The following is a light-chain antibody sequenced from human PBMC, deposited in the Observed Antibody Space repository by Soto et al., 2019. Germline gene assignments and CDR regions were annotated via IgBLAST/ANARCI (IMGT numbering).Light chain of an antibody. J-gene: IGKJ5*01. CDR3: QQYNNWPPIT. Sequence: EIVRTQSTATLSVSPGERATVSCRASQSVRSNLAWYQQKPGQAPRLLIYGASTRATGIPARFSGSGSGTEFTLTISSLQSEDFAVYYCQQYNNWPPITFGQGTRLEIK. CDR1: QSVRSN. CDR2: GAS. V-gene: IGKV3-15*01.